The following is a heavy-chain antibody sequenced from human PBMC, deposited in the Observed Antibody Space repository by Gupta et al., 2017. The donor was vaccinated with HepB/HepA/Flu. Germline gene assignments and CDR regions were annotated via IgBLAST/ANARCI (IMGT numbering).Heavy chain of an antibody. Sequence: QVQLVQSGAEMKKPGASVKVACKTSGYTFTDYYLQWVRQAPGQGLEWMGWINPNSGRTNFVQKFQGRVTTTRDTSISTAYMEVTRLKSDDTAVYYCARGEGVTTPYYYYMDFWGKGTTVTVS. D-gene: IGHD3-10*01. CDR3: ARGEGVTTPYYYYMDF. V-gene: IGHV1-2*02. CDR2: INPNSGRT. J-gene: IGHJ6*03. CDR1: GYTFTDYY.